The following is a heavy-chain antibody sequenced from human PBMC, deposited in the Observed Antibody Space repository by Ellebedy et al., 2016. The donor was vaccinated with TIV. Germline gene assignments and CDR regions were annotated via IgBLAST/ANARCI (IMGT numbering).Heavy chain of an antibody. Sequence: MPSETLSLTCTAPGGSTSSYYWSWIRQHPGKGLEWIGYIYYSGSTNYNPSLKSRVTISVDTSKNQFSLKLTSVTAADTAVYYCARDNNVKNGFDTWGQGTMVTVSS. CDR3: ARDNNVKNGFDT. D-gene: IGHD1/OR15-1a*01. CDR1: GGSTSSYY. CDR2: IYYSGST. V-gene: IGHV4-59*01. J-gene: IGHJ3*02.